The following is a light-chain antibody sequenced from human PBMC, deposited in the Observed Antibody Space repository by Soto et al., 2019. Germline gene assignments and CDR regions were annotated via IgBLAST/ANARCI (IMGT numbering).Light chain of an antibody. V-gene: IGLV2-14*03. CDR1: SSDIGNYNF. CDR3: GSYSSGTTLYV. J-gene: IGLJ1*01. Sequence: QSALTQPASVSGSPGQSITISCTGTSSDIGNYNFVSWYQHHPGKAPKLMIYDVSNRPSGVSNRFSGSKSGNTASLTISGLXXXXXXDYYCGSYSSGTTLYVFGTGTKV. CDR2: DVS.